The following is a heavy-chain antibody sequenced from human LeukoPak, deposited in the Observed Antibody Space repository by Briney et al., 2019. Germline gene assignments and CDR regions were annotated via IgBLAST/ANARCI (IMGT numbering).Heavy chain of an antibody. CDR3: ARLLTGGGFGP. Sequence: SETLYLTCTVSGGSVSSYYWSWVRQPPGEGLEWMGYIHNSGSTYYNPSLKSRVTISVDTTKELVSLKLSSVTAADTAVYYCARLLTGGGFGPWGQGTLV. D-gene: IGHD3-9*01. J-gene: IGHJ5*02. V-gene: IGHV4-4*09. CDR1: GGSVSSYY. CDR2: IHNSGST.